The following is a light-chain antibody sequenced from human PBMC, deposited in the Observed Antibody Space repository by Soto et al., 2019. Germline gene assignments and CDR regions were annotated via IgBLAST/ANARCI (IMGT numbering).Light chain of an antibody. J-gene: IGLJ3*02. Sequence: LTQPPSASGSPGQSVTISCTGTSSDVGGYNYVSWYQQYPGRAPKLMIYEVTKRPSGVPDRFSGSKSGNTASLTVSGLQAEDEADYYCSSYAASNNFYFVFGGGTKVTVL. V-gene: IGLV2-8*01. CDR1: SSDVGGYNY. CDR2: EVT. CDR3: SSYAASNNFYFV.